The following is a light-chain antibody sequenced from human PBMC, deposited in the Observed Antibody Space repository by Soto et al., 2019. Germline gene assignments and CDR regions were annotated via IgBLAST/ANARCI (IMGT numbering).Light chain of an antibody. J-gene: IGLJ1*01. Sequence: VLTHRASVSGSPGQSIAISCTGTRSDVGAYNYVSWYQQHPGKAPKLMISEVTNRPSGVSDRFSGSKSGNTASLTISGLQAEDEADYYCSSFTSRFTFVFGTGTKVTVL. CDR1: RSDVGAYNY. V-gene: IGLV2-14*01. CDR3: SSFTSRFTFV. CDR2: EVT.